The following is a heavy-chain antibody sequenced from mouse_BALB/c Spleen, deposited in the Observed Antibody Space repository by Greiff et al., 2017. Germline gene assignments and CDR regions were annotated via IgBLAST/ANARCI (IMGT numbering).Heavy chain of an antibody. V-gene: IGHV2-9*02. CDR1: GFSLTSYG. Sequence: VQLQQSGPGLVAPSQSLSITCTVSGFSLTSYGVHWVRQPPGKGLEWLGVIWAGGSTNYNSALMSRLSISKDNSKSQVFLKMNSLQTDDTAMYYCARGLTGPYWYFDVWGAGTTVTVSS. CDR2: IWAGGST. CDR3: ARGLTGPYWYFDV. J-gene: IGHJ1*01. D-gene: IGHD4-1*01.